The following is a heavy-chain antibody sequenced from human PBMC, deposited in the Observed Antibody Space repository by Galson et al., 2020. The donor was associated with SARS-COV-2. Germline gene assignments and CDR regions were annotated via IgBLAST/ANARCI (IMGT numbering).Heavy chain of an antibody. CDR3: ATKLAAGALDI. Sequence: GESLKISCAASGFTFRSFAMHWVRQTPGKGLEWLAVILSDGNDKYYADSVMGRFTISRDNSKNTLFLQMTSLRGEDTAVYYCATKLAAGALDIWGQGTMVTVAS. V-gene: IGHV3-30*04. D-gene: IGHD6-25*01. J-gene: IGHJ3*02. CDR2: ILSDGNDK. CDR1: GFTFRSFA.